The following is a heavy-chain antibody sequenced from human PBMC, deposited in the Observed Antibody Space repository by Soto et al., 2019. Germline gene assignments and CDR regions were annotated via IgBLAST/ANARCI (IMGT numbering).Heavy chain of an antibody. J-gene: IGHJ4*02. CDR3: ARLVYDTRLNYMYFDF. CDR1: GVSISSGNW. Sequence: SETLSLTCAVSGVSISSGNWWTWVRQTPQRGLEYIGEIFHDGTANYYPSFERRVAISVDTSKNQFSLKLTSVTAADTAIYFCARLVYDTRLNYMYFDFWGQGALVTGTS. V-gene: IGHV4-4*02. D-gene: IGHD2-8*01. CDR2: IFHDGTA.